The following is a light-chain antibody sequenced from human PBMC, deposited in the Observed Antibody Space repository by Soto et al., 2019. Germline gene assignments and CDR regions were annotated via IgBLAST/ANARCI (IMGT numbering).Light chain of an antibody. CDR3: QQYYSTPPT. J-gene: IGKJ4*01. CDR2: WAS. CDR1: QSVLYSSINKNY. Sequence: DIVMTQSPDSLAVSLGERATINCKSSQSVLYSSINKNYLAWYQQKPGHPPKLLIYWASTRESGVPDRFSGSGSGTEFTLTISSLQAEDVAVYYCQQYYSTPPTFGGGTKVEIK. V-gene: IGKV4-1*01.